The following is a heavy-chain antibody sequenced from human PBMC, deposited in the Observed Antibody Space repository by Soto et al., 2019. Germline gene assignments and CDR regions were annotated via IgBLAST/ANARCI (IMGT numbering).Heavy chain of an antibody. V-gene: IGHV4-59*08. CDR3: ARTVTTPYYYYYYYMDV. CDR2: IYYSGST. CDR1: GGSISSYY. Sequence: ETLSLTCTVSGGSISSYYWSWIRQPPGKGLEWIGYIYYSGSTNYNPSLKSRVTISVDTSKNQFSLKLSSVTAADTAVYYCARTVTTPYYYYYYYMDVWGKGTTVTVSS. D-gene: IGHD4-17*01. J-gene: IGHJ6*03.